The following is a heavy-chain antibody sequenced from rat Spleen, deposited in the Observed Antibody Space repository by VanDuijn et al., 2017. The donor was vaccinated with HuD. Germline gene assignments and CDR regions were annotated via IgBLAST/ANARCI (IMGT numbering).Heavy chain of an antibody. CDR3: ARHYDYSNWFAY. D-gene: IGHD1-5*01. Sequence: EVQLVEAGGGLVQPGRSLKLSCAASEFSFSSFAMAWVRQAPKKGLEWIATITSGGSDTYYSDSVKGRFTISRDNAKKTLNLQMDSLRSEDTATYYCARHYDYSNWFAYWGQGTLVTVSS. CDR2: ITSGGSDT. J-gene: IGHJ3*01. CDR1: EFSFSSFA. V-gene: IGHV5S13*01.